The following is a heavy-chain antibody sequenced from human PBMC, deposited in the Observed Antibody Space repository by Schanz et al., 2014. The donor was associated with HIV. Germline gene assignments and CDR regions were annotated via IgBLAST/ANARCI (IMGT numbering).Heavy chain of an antibody. CDR3: ARSYGSGNLFDY. J-gene: IGHJ4*02. Sequence: QVQLKQWGAGLLKPSETLSLTCAVYGGSLSGHYWSWIRQSPGKGLEWIGYIYYSGSTYYNPSLKSRVTISVDTSKNQFSLKLSSVTAADTAVYYCARSYGSGNLFDYWGQGTLVTVSS. V-gene: IGHV4-34*01. CDR2: IYYSGST. CDR1: GGSLSGHY. D-gene: IGHD3-10*01.